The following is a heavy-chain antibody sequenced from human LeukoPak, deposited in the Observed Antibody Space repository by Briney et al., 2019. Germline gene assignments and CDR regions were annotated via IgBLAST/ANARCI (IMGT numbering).Heavy chain of an antibody. CDR2: IHYSGST. D-gene: IGHD2-15*01. V-gene: IGHV4-31*03. J-gene: IGHJ4*02. CDR1: GDSISSGNYY. Sequence: SQTLSLTCTVSGDSISSGNYYWSWIRQHPGKGLEWIGDIHYSGSTYYNPSLKSRVSISIDTSKSQFSMKVSSVTAADTAVYYCATGAGYGYYFDYWGQGTLVTVSS. CDR3: ATGAGYGYYFDY.